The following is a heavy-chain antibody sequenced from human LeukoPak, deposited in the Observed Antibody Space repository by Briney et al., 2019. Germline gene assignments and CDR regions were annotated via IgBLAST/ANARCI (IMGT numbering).Heavy chain of an antibody. CDR2: IYTSGST. CDR1: GGSISSYY. CDR3: ARGDYYGSGSRFDY. Sequence: SETLSLTCTVSGGSISSYYWSWIRQPPGKGLEWIGRIYTSGSTNYNPSLKSRVTMSVDTSKNQFSLKLSSVTAADTAVYYCARGDYYGSGSRFDYWGQGTLVTVSS. J-gene: IGHJ4*02. D-gene: IGHD3-10*01. V-gene: IGHV4-4*07.